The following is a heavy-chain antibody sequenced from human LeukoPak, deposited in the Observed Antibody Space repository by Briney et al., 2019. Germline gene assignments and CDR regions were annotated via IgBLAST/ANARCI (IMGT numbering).Heavy chain of an antibody. D-gene: IGHD3-10*01. CDR1: GFTFSDYY. CDR3: ARDLGGVIIGHAFDI. Sequence: PGGSLRLSCAASGFTFSDYYMSWIRQAPGKGLEWVSYISSSSSYTNYADSVKGRFTISRDNAKNSLYLQMNSLRAEDTAVYYWARDLGGVIIGHAFDIWGQGTMVTVSS. V-gene: IGHV3-11*05. CDR2: ISSSSSYT. J-gene: IGHJ3*02.